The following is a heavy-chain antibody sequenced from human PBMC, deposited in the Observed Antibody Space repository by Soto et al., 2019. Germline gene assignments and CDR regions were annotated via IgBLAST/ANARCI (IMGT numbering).Heavy chain of an antibody. V-gene: IGHV4-31*03. CDR1: GGSISSGGYY. D-gene: IGHD2-2*01. Sequence: SETLSLTCTVSGGSISSGGYYWSWIRQHPGKGLEWIGYIYYSGSTYYNPSLKSRATISVDTSKNQFSLKLSSVTAADTAVYYCAGGEVDCSSTSCHQYYYYGMAVWGQGTTVTVSS. CDR2: IYYSGST. CDR3: AGGEVDCSSTSCHQYYYYGMAV. J-gene: IGHJ6*02.